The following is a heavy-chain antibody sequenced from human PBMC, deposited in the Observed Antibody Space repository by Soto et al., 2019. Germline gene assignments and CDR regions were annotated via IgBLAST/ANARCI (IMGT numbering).Heavy chain of an antibody. CDR3: ARHTVRHSISGSYYFDY. CDR2: IYYSGST. CDR1: GGSISSSSYY. J-gene: IGHJ4*02. Sequence: SETLSLTCTVSGGSISSSSYYWGWIRQPPGKGLEWIGSIYYSGSTYYNPSLKSRVTISVDTSKNQFSLKLSSVTAADTAVYYCARHTVRHSISGSYYFDYWGQGTLVTVSS. D-gene: IGHD1-26*01. V-gene: IGHV4-39*01.